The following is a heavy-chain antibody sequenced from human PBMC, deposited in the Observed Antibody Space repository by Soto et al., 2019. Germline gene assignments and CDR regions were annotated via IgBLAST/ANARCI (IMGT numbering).Heavy chain of an antibody. V-gene: IGHV4-30-4*01. J-gene: IGHJ4*01. CDR1: GGSISNGDYY. Sequence: PSETLSLTCTVSGGSISNGDYYWNWILHPPGKDLEWIGYIYCSVSAYYNPSLESRITISVDTSKNHFSLQLRTVTAADTAVYYCDRALKEYSYWKIPYYYSEYWGQGSMVTVSS. CDR3: DRALKEYSYWKIPYYYSEY. CDR2: IYCSVSA. D-gene: IGHD3-10*01.